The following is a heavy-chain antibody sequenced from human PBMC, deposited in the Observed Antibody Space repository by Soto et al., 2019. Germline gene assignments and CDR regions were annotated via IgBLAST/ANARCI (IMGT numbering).Heavy chain of an antibody. CDR1: GGSISNGGYY. D-gene: IGHD6-13*01. J-gene: IGHJ6*02. V-gene: IGHV4-31*03. CDR3: ARGSEQHLVQKGGYYYGMDV. Sequence: QVQLQESGPGLVKPSQTLSLTCTVSGGSISNGGYYWSWIRQHPGKGLEWIGYISYSGSSYYNPSLMSRVTISVETSKNHFSLKLTSVRAADTAVYYCARGSEQHLVQKGGYYYGMDVWCQGTTVTVSS. CDR2: ISYSGSS.